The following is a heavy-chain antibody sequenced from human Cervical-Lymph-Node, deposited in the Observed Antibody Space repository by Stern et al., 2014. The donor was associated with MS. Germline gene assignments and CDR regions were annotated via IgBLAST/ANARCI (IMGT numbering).Heavy chain of an antibody. D-gene: IGHD3-10*01. CDR2: ISSRSGYT. V-gene: IGHV3-21*01. J-gene: IGHJ6*02. CDR3: ARDQGSDYYYGMDV. CDR1: GFTFSSYS. Sequence: EDQLVESGGGVVKPGGSVRLSCEASGFTFSSYSMNWVRQAPGQGLEWVSWISSRSGYTYYAGSVQGRLPISADNAKSSLYLQMNSLRAEDTAVYYCARDQGSDYYYGMDVWGQGTTVTVSS.